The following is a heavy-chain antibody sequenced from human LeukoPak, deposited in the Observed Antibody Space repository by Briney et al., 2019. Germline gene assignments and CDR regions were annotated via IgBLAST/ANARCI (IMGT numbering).Heavy chain of an antibody. CDR1: GGSIASSSYY. D-gene: IGHD4-23*01. V-gene: IGHV4-61*01. CDR2: IFYTGST. J-gene: IGHJ3*02. Sequence: SETLSLTCSVSGGSIASSSYYWSWIRQPPGKGLEWIGYIFYTGSTNYNPSLKSRVTISVLTSKNRFSLKLSSVTAADTAVYYCATLTGGDDAFDIWGQGTMVTVSS. CDR3: ATLTGGDDAFDI.